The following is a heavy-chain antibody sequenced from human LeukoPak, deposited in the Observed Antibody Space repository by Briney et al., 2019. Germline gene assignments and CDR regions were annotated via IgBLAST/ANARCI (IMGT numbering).Heavy chain of an antibody. J-gene: IGHJ5*02. CDR2: IKQDGSEK. CDR3: AREEPDCSSTSCYTSWFDP. CDR1: GFTFSSYW. D-gene: IGHD2-2*02. Sequence: GGSLRLSCAASGFTFSSYWMSWVRQAPGKGLEWVANIKQDGSEKYYVDSVKGRFTISRDNAKNSLYLQMNSLRAEDTAVYYCAREEPDCSSTSCYTSWFDPWGQGTLVTVSS. V-gene: IGHV3-7*01.